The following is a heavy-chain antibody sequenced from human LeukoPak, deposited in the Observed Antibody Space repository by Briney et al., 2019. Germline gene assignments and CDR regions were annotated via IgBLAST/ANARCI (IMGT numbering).Heavy chain of an antibody. V-gene: IGHV3-30*03. D-gene: IGHD2-15*01. CDR3: ARGSVVAATVDAFDI. CDR2: ISYDGSNK. Sequence: GGSLRLSCAASGFTFSSYGMHWVRQAPGKGLEWVAVISYDGSNKYYADSVKGRFTISRDNSKNTLYLQMNSLRAEDTAVYYCARGSVVAATVDAFDIWGQGTMVTVSS. CDR1: GFTFSSYG. J-gene: IGHJ3*02.